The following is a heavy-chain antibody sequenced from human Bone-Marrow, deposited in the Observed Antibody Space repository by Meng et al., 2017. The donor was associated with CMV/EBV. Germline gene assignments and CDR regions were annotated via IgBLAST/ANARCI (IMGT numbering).Heavy chain of an antibody. D-gene: IGHD3-22*01. CDR2: INPNSGGT. Sequence: ASVKVSCKASGYTFTGYYMHWVRQAPGQGLEWMGWINPNSGGTNYAQKFQGRVTMTRDTSISTAYMELSSLRSEDTAVYYCAGGRSWSYFDGSAYYFQSWGQGTLVTVS. CDR1: GYTFTGYY. V-gene: IGHV1-2*02. CDR3: AGGRSWSYFDGSAYYFQS. J-gene: IGHJ1*01.